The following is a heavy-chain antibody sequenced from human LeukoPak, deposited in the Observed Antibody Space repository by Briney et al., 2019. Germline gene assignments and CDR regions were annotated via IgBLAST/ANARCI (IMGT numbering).Heavy chain of an antibody. CDR2: IRGKGYSDPP. D-gene: IGHD3-16*01. Sequence: PGGSLKLSCAASGFTFSDSAIHWVRQASGKGLEWVGRIRGKGYSDPPAYAASVKGRFTISRDDSKSTAYLQMNSLKAEDTAVYSCTVPQIGGNWFDPWGPGTLVTVSS. J-gene: IGHJ5*02. CDR3: TVPQIGGNWFDP. CDR1: GFTFSDSA. V-gene: IGHV3-73*01.